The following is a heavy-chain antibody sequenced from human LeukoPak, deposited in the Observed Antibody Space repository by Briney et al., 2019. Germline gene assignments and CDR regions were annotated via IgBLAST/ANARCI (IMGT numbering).Heavy chain of an antibody. J-gene: IGHJ4*02. CDR1: GFSFSTSGVG. V-gene: IGHV2-5*02. CDR3: AHRIQYSGSYGGPFDY. Sequence: SGPTLVKPTQTLTLTCTSSGFSFSTSGVGVGWIRQPPGKALEWLALIYWDDDKRYSPSLKSRLNITKDTSKNQVVLTMTNMDPVDTATYYCAHRIQYSGSYGGPFDYWGQGTLVTVSS. D-gene: IGHD1-26*01. CDR2: IYWDDDK.